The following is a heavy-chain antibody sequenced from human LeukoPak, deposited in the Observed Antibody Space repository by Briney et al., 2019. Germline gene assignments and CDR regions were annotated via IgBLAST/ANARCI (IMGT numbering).Heavy chain of an antibody. J-gene: IGHJ4*02. CDR1: GYTFTGYY. D-gene: IGHD3-3*01. Sequence: ASVKVSCKASGYTFTGYYMHWVRQAPGQGLEWMGWISAYNGNTNYAQKLQGRVTMTTDTSTSTAYMELRSLRSDDTAVYYCARDGKRAEWSHRGASTFDYWGQGTLVTVSS. CDR2: ISAYNGNT. CDR3: ARDGKRAEWSHRGASTFDY. V-gene: IGHV1-18*04.